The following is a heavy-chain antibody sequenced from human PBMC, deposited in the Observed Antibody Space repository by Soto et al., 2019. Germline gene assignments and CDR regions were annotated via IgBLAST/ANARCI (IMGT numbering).Heavy chain of an antibody. J-gene: IGHJ4*02. CDR1: GGSISSDGSS. CDR2: IYDSGSS. Sequence: SETLSLTCAVSGGSISSDGSSWSWIRQPPGKGLEWIGYIYDSGSSYYNPSLKSRVTISVDTSKDQFSLKLSSVTAEDTAVYYCAKARAHYYDFWSGYPVDYWGQGTLVTVSS. V-gene: IGHV4-30-2*01. CDR3: AKARAHYYDFWSGYPVDY. D-gene: IGHD3-3*01.